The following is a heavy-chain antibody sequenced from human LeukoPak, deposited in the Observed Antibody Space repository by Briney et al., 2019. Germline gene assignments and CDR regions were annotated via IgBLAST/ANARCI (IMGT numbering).Heavy chain of an antibody. CDR2: ISYDGSNK. CDR1: GFTFSSYA. J-gene: IGHJ4*02. V-gene: IGHV3-30-3*01. CDR3: ARDGRWRGVKYYFDY. D-gene: IGHD3-10*01. Sequence: GGSLRLCCAASGFTFSSYAMHWVRQAPGKGLEWVAVISYDGSNKYYADSVKGRFTISRDNSKNTLYLQMNSLRAEDTAVYYCARDGRWRGVKYYFDYWGQGTLVTVSS.